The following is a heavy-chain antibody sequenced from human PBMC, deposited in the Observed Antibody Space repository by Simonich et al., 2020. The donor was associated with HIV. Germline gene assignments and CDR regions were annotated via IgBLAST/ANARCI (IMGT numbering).Heavy chain of an antibody. CDR1: GYTFTSYY. D-gene: IGHD6-13*01. V-gene: IGHV1-46*01. J-gene: IGHJ4*02. Sequence: QVQLVQSGAEVKKPGASVKVSCKASGYTFTSYYMHWVRQAPGQGLEWMGIINPSGGSTSYAQKFQGRVTMTRDTSTSTVYMELSSLGSEDTAVYYCARALAAAGTMELYFDYWGQGTLVTVSS. CDR3: ARALAAAGTMELYFDY. CDR2: INPSGGST.